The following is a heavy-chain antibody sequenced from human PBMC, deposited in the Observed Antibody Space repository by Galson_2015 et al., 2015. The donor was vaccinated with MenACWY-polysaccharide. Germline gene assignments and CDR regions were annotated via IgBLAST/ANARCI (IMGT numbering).Heavy chain of an antibody. D-gene: IGHD2-15*01. CDR3: ARAGAKYCRGGNCFFNWFDP. V-gene: IGHV3-74*01. CDR2: TNGDGGAT. J-gene: IGHJ5*02. Sequence: SLRLSCAASGFTFSSYWMHWVRQAPGKGLVWVSRTNGDGGATDYADSVKGRFTISRDNAKNTLYLQMNSLRAEDTAVYYCARAGAKYCRGGNCFFNWFDPWGQGTLGTVSS. CDR1: GFTFSSYW.